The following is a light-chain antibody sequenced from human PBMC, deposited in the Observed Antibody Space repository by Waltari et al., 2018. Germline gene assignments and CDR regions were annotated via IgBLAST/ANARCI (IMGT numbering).Light chain of an antibody. J-gene: IGKJ1*01. CDR3: QHYVRLPVS. Sequence: IVLTQSLGTLSLSPGDRATLSCRASQRVSRSLAWYQQKSGQAPRLLIYGSSSMATGVPDRFSGNGSGTDFSPTISRLEPEDFAVYYCQHYVRLPVSFGQGTKLEIK. CDR2: GSS. V-gene: IGKV3-20*01. CDR1: QRVSRS.